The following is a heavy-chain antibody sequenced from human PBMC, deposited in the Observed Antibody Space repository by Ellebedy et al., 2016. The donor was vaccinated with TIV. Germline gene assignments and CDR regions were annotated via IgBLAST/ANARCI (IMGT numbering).Heavy chain of an antibody. CDR3: ANGAYDI. V-gene: IGHV3-21*01. D-gene: IGHD5-24*01. CDR2: ISSTGYYI. Sequence: PGGSLRLSCAASGFTFTSYSMNWVRQAPGKGLEWVSSISSTGYYIYYADSLKGRFTISRDNAKISLYLQMNSLTAEDTAVYYCANGAYDIWGQGTMVTVSS. CDR1: GFTFTSYS. J-gene: IGHJ3*02.